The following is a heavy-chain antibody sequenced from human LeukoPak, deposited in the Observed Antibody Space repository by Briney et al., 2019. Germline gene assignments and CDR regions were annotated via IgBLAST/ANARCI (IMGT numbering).Heavy chain of an antibody. J-gene: IGHJ4*02. CDR1: GFTFSSYS. V-gene: IGHV3-21*01. CDR2: ISSSSNYI. D-gene: IGHD5-24*01. CDR3: AYREMAKDY. Sequence: GGSLRLSCAASGFTFSSYSMNWVRQAPGKGLEWVSSISSSSNYIYYADSVKGRFTISRDNAKNSLYFQMNSLRAEDTAVYYCAYREMAKDYWGQGTLVTVSS.